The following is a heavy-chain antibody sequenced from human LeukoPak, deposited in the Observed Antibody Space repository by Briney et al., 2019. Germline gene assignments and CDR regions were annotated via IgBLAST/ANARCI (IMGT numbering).Heavy chain of an antibody. J-gene: IGHJ6*04. CDR3: ASVYSSSSRPDV. D-gene: IGHD6-13*01. Sequence: PGGSLRLSRAASGFTFSDYYMSWIRQAPGKGLEWVSYISSSGSTIYYADSVKGRFTISRDNAKNSLYLQMNSLRAEDTAVYYCASVYSSSSRPDVWGKGTTVTVSS. CDR1: GFTFSDYY. CDR2: ISSSGSTI. V-gene: IGHV3-11*04.